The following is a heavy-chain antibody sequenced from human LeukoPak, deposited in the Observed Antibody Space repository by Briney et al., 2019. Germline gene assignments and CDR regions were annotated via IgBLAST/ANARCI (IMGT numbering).Heavy chain of an antibody. CDR1: GFTFSRDG. CDR2: ISYDGSKK. V-gene: IGHV3-30*18. Sequence: GGSLRLSCAASGFTFSRDGMHWVRQAPGKGLEWVAVISYDGSKKCYADSVKDRFTISRDNSKNTLYLQMSSLRAEDSAVYYCAKDRRSNWVFDSWGQGTLVTVS. D-gene: IGHD3-16*01. J-gene: IGHJ4*02. CDR3: AKDRRSNWVFDS.